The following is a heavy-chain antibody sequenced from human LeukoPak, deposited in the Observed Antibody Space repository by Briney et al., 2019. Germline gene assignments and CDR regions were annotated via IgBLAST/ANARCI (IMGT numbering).Heavy chain of an antibody. V-gene: IGHV4-59*08. D-gene: IGHD2-2*01. Sequence: SEALSLTCTVSGGSISSYYWTWIRQPPGKGLEWIGYIYYSGTTKYNPSLKSRVTLSLDTSKNQFSLRLNSVTAADTAVYYCARRVAVPGSYYFDYWSQGTLVTVSS. CDR3: ARRVAVPGSYYFDY. CDR2: IYYSGTT. J-gene: IGHJ4*02. CDR1: GGSISSYY.